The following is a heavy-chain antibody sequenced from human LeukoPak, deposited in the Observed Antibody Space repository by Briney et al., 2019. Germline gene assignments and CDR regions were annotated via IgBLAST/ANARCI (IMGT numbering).Heavy chain of an antibody. CDR2: ISYDGSNK. Sequence: GSLRLSCAASGFTFSSYGMHWVRQAPGKGLEWVAVISYDGSNKYYADSVKGRFTISRDNSKNTLYLQMNSLRAEDTAVYYCAKDPQGSYYNVPYYYYYYGMDVWGQGTTVTVSS. J-gene: IGHJ6*02. V-gene: IGHV3-30*18. CDR1: GFTFSSYG. CDR3: AKDPQGSYYNVPYYYYYYGMDV. D-gene: IGHD3-10*01.